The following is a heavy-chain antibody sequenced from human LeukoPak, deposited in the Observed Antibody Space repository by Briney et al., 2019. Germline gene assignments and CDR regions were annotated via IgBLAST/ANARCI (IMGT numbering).Heavy chain of an antibody. CDR3: ATDMMNGTTWRDY. J-gene: IGHJ4*02. CDR1: GYALAELA. CDR2: FDAVQDET. D-gene: IGHD1-1*01. V-gene: IGHV1-24*01. Sequence: ASVKVSCKASGYALAELAIHWVRQAPGKGLEWMGGFDAVQDETLYAQKFEGRVTMTEDTSTATAHLKMNRLTSDDTGVYFCATDMMNGTTWRDYWGQGTLVVVSS.